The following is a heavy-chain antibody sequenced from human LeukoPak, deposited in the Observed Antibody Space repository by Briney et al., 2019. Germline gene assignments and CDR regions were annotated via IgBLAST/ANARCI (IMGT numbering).Heavy chain of an antibody. CDR3: ARSDSRFGELYYFDY. Sequence: ASVKVSCKASGYTFTGYYMHWVRQAPGQGLEWMGWINPNSGGTNYAQKFQGRVTITADESTSTAYMELSSLRSEDTAVYYCARSDSRFGELYYFDYWGQGTLVTVSS. CDR2: INPNSGGT. D-gene: IGHD3-10*01. J-gene: IGHJ4*02. CDR1: GYTFTGYY. V-gene: IGHV1-2*02.